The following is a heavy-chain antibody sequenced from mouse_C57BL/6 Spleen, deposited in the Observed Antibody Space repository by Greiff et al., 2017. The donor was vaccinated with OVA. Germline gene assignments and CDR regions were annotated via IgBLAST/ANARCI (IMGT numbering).Heavy chain of an antibody. Sequence: DVHLVESGPGLVKPSQSLSLTCSVTGYSITSGYYWNWIRQFPGNKLEWMGYISYDGSNNYNPSLKNRISITRDTSKNQFFLKLNSVTTEDTATYYCASYYDYARDYWGQGTTLTVSS. D-gene: IGHD2-4*01. J-gene: IGHJ2*01. V-gene: IGHV3-6*01. CDR1: GYSITSGYY. CDR2: ISYDGSN. CDR3: ASYYDYARDY.